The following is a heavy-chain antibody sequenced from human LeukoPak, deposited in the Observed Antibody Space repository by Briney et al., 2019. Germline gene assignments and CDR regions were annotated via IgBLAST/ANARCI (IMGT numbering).Heavy chain of an antibody. Sequence: SETLSLTCAVYGGSFSGYYWSWIRQPPGKGLEWIGEINHSGSTNYNPSLKSRVTISVDRSKNQFSLKLSSVTAADTAVYYCARDGYDYVWGSYRIQYWGQGTLVTVSS. V-gene: IGHV4-34*01. CDR3: ARDGYDYVWGSYRIQY. CDR1: GGSFSGYY. D-gene: IGHD3-16*02. J-gene: IGHJ4*02. CDR2: INHSGST.